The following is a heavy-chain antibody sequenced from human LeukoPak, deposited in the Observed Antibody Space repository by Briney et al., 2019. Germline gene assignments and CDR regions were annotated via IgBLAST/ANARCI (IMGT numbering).Heavy chain of an antibody. CDR1: GFSVSTSG. V-gene: IGHV3-23*01. CDR3: AKDLDSGSFDY. CDR2: ISVEGESA. D-gene: IGHD1-26*01. J-gene: IGHJ4*02. Sequence: GGSLRLSCTVSGFSVSTSGMSWVRQAQGKGLQTISAISVEGESAYYADSVKGRFTISRDNSKNTLYLQMNSLRAEDTAVYYCAKDLDSGSFDYWGQGTLVTVSS.